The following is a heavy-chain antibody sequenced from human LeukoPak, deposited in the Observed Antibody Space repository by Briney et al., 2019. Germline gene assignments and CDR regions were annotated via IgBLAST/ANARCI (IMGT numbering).Heavy chain of an antibody. CDR1: GFTFSSYW. CDR2: IKQDGSEK. Sequence: GGSLRLSCAVSGFTFSSYWMSWVRQAPGKGLEWVANIKQDGSEKYYVDSVKGRFTISRDNPKNSLYLQMNSLRAEDTAVYYCAREFLVASSSFSGFRYYFDYWGQGTLVTVSS. J-gene: IGHJ4*02. V-gene: IGHV3-7*01. D-gene: IGHD6-6*01. CDR3: AREFLVASSSFSGFRYYFDY.